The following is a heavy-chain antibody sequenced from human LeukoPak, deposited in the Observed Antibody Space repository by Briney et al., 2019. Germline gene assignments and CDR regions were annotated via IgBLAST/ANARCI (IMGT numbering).Heavy chain of an antibody. V-gene: IGHV1-2*06. Sequence: ASVKVSCKASGYTFTGYYMHWVRQAPGQGLEWMGRINPNSGGTNYAQKFQGRVTMTTDTSTSTAYMELRSLRSDDTAVYYCARDPLGHRGRRDGYNYGHTSDYWGQGTLVTVSS. CDR2: INPNSGGT. J-gene: IGHJ4*02. CDR1: GYTFTGYY. D-gene: IGHD5-24*01. CDR3: ARDPLGHRGRRDGYNYGHTSDY.